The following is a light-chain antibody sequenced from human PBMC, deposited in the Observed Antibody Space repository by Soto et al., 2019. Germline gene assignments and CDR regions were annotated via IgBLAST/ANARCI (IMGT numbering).Light chain of an antibody. CDR2: GAS. CDR1: ESVSNN. V-gene: IGKV3-15*01. Sequence: EIVLTQSPATLSVSQGDRATLSCRASESVSNNLAWYQQKPGQAPRLLIFGASGRATGIPARFSGSGSGTEFTLTISSLQSEDFAVYYCQQYNKWPLTFGGGTKVEIK. CDR3: QQYNKWPLT. J-gene: IGKJ4*01.